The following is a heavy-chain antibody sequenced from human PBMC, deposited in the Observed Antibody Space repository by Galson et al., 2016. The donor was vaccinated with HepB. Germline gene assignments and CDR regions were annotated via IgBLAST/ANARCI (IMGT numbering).Heavy chain of an antibody. CDR1: GFTFSDYY. CDR2: ISSSGTAT. D-gene: IGHD3-10*01. Sequence: SLRLSCAASGFTFSDYYFSWIRQAPGKGLEWLSYISSSGTATEYVDSVRGRFTVSRDNAQNSVFLQMNSLRAEDTAVYYCAGSRGPHGYYGMDVWGQGTTVIVSS. V-gene: IGHV3-11*01. CDR3: AGSRGPHGYYGMDV. J-gene: IGHJ6*02.